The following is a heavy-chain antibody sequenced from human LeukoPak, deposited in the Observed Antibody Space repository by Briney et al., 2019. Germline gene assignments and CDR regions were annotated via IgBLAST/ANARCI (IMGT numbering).Heavy chain of an antibody. CDR3: TRGPIQLWLYHGMDV. CDR1: GFTFGDHA. CDR2: IRSKTYGGTT. Sequence: PGGSLRLSSTVSGFTFGDHAMSWVRQAPGKGLESVGFIRSKTYGGTTEYAASVKGRFIISRDDSTSIAYLQMNSLKTEDTAVYYCTRGPIQLWLYHGMDVWGQGTTVTVSS. V-gene: IGHV3-49*04. D-gene: IGHD5-18*01. J-gene: IGHJ6*02.